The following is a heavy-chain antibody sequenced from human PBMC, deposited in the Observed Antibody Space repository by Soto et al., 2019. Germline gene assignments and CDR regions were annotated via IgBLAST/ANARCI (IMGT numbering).Heavy chain of an antibody. CDR2: IYYSGST. J-gene: IGHJ6*02. CDR1: GGSISSYY. Sequence: SETLSLTCTVSGGSISSYYWSWIRQPPGKGLEWIGYIYYSGSTNYNPSLKSRVTTSVDTSKNQFSLKLSSVTAEDTAVYYCARYGFWSGYAYYYYGMDVWGQGTTVTVSS. CDR3: ARYGFWSGYAYYYYGMDV. V-gene: IGHV4-59*01. D-gene: IGHD3-3*01.